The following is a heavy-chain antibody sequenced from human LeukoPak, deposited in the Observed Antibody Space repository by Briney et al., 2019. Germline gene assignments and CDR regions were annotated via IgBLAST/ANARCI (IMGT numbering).Heavy chain of an antibody. CDR2: INGDGSST. CDR3: ARGNIAASGIHY. J-gene: IGHJ4*02. D-gene: IGHD6-13*01. CDR1: GFTFSSYW. Sequence: GGSLRLSCAASGFTFSSYWMRWVRQAPGKGLVWVSRINGDGSSTTYVDSVMGRFTISRDNAKNTLYLQMNSVRAEDTAVYYCARGNIAASGIHYWGQGTLVIVSS. V-gene: IGHV3-74*01.